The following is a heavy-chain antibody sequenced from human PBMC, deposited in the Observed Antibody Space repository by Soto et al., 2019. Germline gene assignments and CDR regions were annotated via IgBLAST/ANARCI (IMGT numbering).Heavy chain of an antibody. CDR2: IYYSGST. J-gene: IGHJ5*02. CDR3: ARPHGLQQQLVPYSNWFDP. Sequence: SETLSLTCTVSGGSISSSSYYWGWIRQPPGKGLEWIGSIYYSGSTYYNPSLKSRVTISVDTSKNQFSLKLSSATAADTAVYYCARPHGLQQQLVPYSNWFDPWGQGTLVTVSS. D-gene: IGHD6-13*01. V-gene: IGHV4-39*01. CDR1: GGSISSSSYY.